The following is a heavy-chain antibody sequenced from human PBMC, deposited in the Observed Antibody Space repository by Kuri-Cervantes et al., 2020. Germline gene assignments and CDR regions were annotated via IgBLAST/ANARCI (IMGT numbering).Heavy chain of an antibody. D-gene: IGHD3-22*01. J-gene: IGHJ4*02. Sequence: KVSCKGSGYIFTNYWIGWVRQMPGKGLEWMGIIYPGDSETRYSPSFQGLVTISADKSISTAYLQWSRLKASDTAMYYCARYYDNSGSDYWGQGTLVTVSS. CDR1: GYIFTNYW. CDR2: IYPGDSET. CDR3: ARYYDNSGSDY. V-gene: IGHV5-51*01.